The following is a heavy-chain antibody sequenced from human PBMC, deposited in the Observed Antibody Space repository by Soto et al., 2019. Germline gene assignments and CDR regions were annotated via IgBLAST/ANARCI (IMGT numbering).Heavy chain of an antibody. CDR1: GYTFTGYY. CDR3: ARDRTEAAGLAFDP. Sequence: ASVKVSCKASGYTFTGYYMHWVRQAPGQGLEWMGWINPNSGGTNYAQKFQGRVTMTRDTSISTAYMELSRLRSDDTAVYYCARDRTEAAGLAFDPWGQGTLVTVSS. J-gene: IGHJ5*02. D-gene: IGHD6-13*01. V-gene: IGHV1-2*02. CDR2: INPNSGGT.